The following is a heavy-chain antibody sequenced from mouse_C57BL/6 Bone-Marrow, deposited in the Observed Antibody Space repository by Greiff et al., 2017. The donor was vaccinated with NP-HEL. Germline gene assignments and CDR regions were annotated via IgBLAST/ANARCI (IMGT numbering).Heavy chain of an antibody. V-gene: IGHV14-4*01. J-gene: IGHJ4*01. D-gene: IGHD1-1*01. CDR3: TILYYYGSSLYYYAMDY. Sequence: EVKLMESGAELVRPGASVKLSCTASGFNIKDDYMHWVKQRPEQGLEWIGWIDPENGDTEYASKFQGKATITADTSSNTAYLQLSSLTSEDTAVYYCTILYYYGSSLYYYAMDYWGQGTSVTVSS. CDR1: GFNIKDDY. CDR2: IDPENGDT.